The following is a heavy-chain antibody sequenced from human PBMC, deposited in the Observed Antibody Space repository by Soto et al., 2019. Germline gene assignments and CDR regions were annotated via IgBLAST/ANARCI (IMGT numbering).Heavy chain of an antibody. CDR1: GFTLGTYV. D-gene: IGHD2-15*01. Sequence: EVQLLESGGGLVQPGGSLRLSCAASGFTLGTYVMTWVRQAPGKGLEWVSAISGSGGRTNYADPVKGRFTISRDNTKNTLYLQMNSLRVEDTALYYCAKDRKGSSCSGGTCYSFDYWGQGTLVTVPS. CDR3: AKDRKGSSCSGGTCYSFDY. V-gene: IGHV3-23*01. CDR2: ISGSGGRT. J-gene: IGHJ4*02.